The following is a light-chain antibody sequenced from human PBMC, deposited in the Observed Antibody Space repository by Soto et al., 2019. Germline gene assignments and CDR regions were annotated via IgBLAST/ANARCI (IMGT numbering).Light chain of an antibody. J-gene: IGKJ1*01. CDR1: QSVSSN. Sequence: EIVMTQSPATLSVSPGERATLSCRASQSVSSNLAWYQQKPGQAPRLLIYGASTRATGILARFSGSGSGTEFTLTISSLQSEDFAVYYCQQFHNWPRTFGQGTKVEIK. CDR3: QQFHNWPRT. CDR2: GAS. V-gene: IGKV3-15*01.